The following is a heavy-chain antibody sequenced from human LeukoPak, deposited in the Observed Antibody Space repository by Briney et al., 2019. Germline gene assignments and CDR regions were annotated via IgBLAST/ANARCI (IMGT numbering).Heavy chain of an antibody. Sequence: GASVKVSFKASGYTFACYYIHWVRHAPGQGLEWMGWISPNYGGTNYAQKFQGRFTMTRDTSISTAYMELTRVRSDDTAVYFCAGYNRDYFDYWGQGTMVTVSS. CDR3: AGYNRDYFDY. CDR1: GYTFACYY. J-gene: IGHJ4*02. CDR2: ISPNYGGT. D-gene: IGHD5-24*01. V-gene: IGHV1-2*02.